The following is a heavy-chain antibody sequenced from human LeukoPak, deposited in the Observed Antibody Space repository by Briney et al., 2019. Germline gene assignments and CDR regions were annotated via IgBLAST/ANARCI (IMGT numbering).Heavy chain of an antibody. CDR1: GFTFSSYT. CDR3: AKDYGDSYYFDY. V-gene: IGHV3-64*01. D-gene: IGHD4-17*01. Sequence: GGSLRLSCAASGFTFSSYTMHWVRQAPGKGLEYVSGISKNGIRTYYANSVKGRFTISRDNSKNTLYLQMDSLRAEDTAVYYCAKDYGDSYYFDYWGQGTLVTVSS. CDR2: ISKNGIRT. J-gene: IGHJ4*02.